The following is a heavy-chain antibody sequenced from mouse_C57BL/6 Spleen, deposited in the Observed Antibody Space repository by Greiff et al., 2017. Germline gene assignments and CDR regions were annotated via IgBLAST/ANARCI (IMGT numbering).Heavy chain of an antibody. CDR2: IYPSDSET. D-gene: IGHD1-1*01. J-gene: IGHJ4*01. Sequence: VKLQESGAELVRPGSSVKLSCKASGYTFTSYWMDWVKQRPGQGLEWIGNIYPSDSETHYNQKFKDKATLTVDKSSSTAYMQLSSLTSEDSAVYYCARREGITTVVATKAMDYWGQGTSVTVSS. V-gene: IGHV1-61*01. CDR1: GYTFTSYW. CDR3: ARREGITTVVATKAMDY.